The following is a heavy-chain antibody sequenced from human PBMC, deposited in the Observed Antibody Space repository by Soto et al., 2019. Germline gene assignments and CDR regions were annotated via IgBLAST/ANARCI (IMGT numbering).Heavy chain of an antibody. D-gene: IGHD3-10*01. Sequence: KTSETLSLTCAVSGAPISSYYWSWIRQPPGKGLEWIGYIYYSGSTNYNPSLKRRVTISADTSKNHFSLNLSSVTAADTAVYYCARGGSYYANWGQGALVTVSS. CDR2: IYYSGST. V-gene: IGHV4-59*01. CDR3: ARGGSYYAN. J-gene: IGHJ4*01. CDR1: GAPISSYY.